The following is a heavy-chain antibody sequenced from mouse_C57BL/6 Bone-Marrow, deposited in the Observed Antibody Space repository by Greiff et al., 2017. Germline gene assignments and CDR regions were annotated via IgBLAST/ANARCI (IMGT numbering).Heavy chain of an antibody. Sequence: DVKLVESGGGLVQPGGSLKLPCAASVSPFSSYTTSWVRQTPENRLEWVAYISNGGGSTYYPDTVKGRFTISRDNAKNTLYLQMSSLQSKDTDMYYCARHYYDSGYYAMDYWGQGTSVTVSS. CDR1: VSPFSSYT. V-gene: IGHV5-12-2*01. J-gene: IGHJ4*01. CDR3: ARHYYDSGYYAMDY. CDR2: ISNGGGST. D-gene: IGHD1-1*01.